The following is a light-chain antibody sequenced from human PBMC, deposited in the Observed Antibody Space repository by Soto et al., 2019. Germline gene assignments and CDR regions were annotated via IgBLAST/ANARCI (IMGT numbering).Light chain of an antibody. V-gene: IGKV2-28*01. CDR2: LGS. CDR3: MQALQTLWT. Sequence: DIVMTQSPLSLPVTPGEPASISCRSSQSLLHSNGYNYLDWYLQKPGQSPQLLIYLGSNRASGVPDRFSGSGSGPDFTLKISRVEAEDVGVYYCMQALQTLWTFGQRTKVEIK. J-gene: IGKJ1*01. CDR1: QSLLHSNGYNY.